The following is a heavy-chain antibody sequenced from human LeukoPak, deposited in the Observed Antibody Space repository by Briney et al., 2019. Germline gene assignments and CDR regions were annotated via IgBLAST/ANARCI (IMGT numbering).Heavy chain of an antibody. J-gene: IGHJ3*02. D-gene: IGHD6-19*01. CDR3: ARMRSGWRDDAFDI. V-gene: IGHV3-7*04. CDR1: GFTFSSYW. CDR2: IKQDGSEK. Sequence: GGSLRLSCAASGFTFSSYWMSWVRQAPGKGLEWVANIKQDGSEKYYVDSVKGRFTISRDNAKNSLCLQMNSLRAEDTAVYYCARMRSGWRDDAFDIWGQGTMVTVSS.